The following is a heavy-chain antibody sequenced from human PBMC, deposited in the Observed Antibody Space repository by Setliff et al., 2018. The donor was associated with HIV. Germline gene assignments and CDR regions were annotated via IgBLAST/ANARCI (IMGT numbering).Heavy chain of an antibody. CDR1: GGSINTGSYY. V-gene: IGHV4-39*07. Sequence: SETLSLTCTVSGGSINTGSYYWGWIRQPPGKGLESIGTIYYSGSTYYKSSLKSRLTISVDTSKNQFSLKLSYVTAADTAVYYCARGGNSRAAWFDSWGQGTLVTVSS. J-gene: IGHJ5*01. CDR2: IYYSGST. CDR3: ARGGNSRAAWFDS. D-gene: IGHD5-12*01.